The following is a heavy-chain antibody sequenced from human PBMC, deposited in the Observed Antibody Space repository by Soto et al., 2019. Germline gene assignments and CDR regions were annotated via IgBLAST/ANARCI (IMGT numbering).Heavy chain of an antibody. D-gene: IGHD3-9*01. CDR3: ARGDSDDILTGYQENYGMDV. Sequence: QVQLVQSGAEVKKPGASVKVSCKASGYTFTSYDINWVRQTTGQGLEWMGWMNPNSGNTGYAQKFQGRVTMTRNTSISTAYMELSSLRSEDTAVYYCARGDSDDILTGYQENYGMDVWGQGTTVTVSS. CDR1: GYTFTSYD. V-gene: IGHV1-8*01. CDR2: MNPNSGNT. J-gene: IGHJ6*02.